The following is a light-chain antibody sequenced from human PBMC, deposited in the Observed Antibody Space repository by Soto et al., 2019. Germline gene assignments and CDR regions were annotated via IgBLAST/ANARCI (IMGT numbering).Light chain of an antibody. V-gene: IGKV1-33*01. J-gene: IGKJ5*01. Sequence: IPMSQSPSSLSASVGDRVTITCQASQDISNYLNWYQQKLGKAPKLLIYDASNLETGVPSRFSGSGSGTYFSFTISSLQPEDFATYYCQQYSNLITFGQGTRLEIK. CDR3: QQYSNLIT. CDR1: QDISNY. CDR2: DAS.